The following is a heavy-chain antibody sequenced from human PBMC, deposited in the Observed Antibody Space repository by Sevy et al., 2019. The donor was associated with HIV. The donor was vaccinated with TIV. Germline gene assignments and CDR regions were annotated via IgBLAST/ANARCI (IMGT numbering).Heavy chain of an antibody. CDR1: GFTFSSYA. V-gene: IGHV3-30-3*01. Sequence: GGSLRLSCAASGFTFSSYAMHWVRQAPGKGLEWVAVISYDGSNKYYADSVKGRFTISRDNSKNTLYLQMNSLRAGDTAVYYCARVKSGGRGATVIAYYYYGMDVWGQGTTVTVSS. D-gene: IGHD4-4*01. CDR3: ARVKSGGRGATVIAYYYYGMDV. J-gene: IGHJ6*02. CDR2: ISYDGSNK.